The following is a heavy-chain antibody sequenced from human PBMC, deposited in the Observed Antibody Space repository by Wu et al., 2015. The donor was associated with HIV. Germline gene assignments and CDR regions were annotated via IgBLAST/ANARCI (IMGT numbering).Heavy chain of an antibody. CDR3: ARGGTMVRGPTYPYEYFQH. CDR1: GYIFTSYY. CDR2: IIPIFGTA. J-gene: IGHJ1*01. Sequence: QVQLVQSGAEVKKPGASVKVSCEASGYIFTSYYMHWVRQAPGQGLEWMGRIIPIFGTANYAQKFQGRVTITADESTSTAYMELSSLRSEDTAVYYCARGGTMVRGPTYPYEYFQHWGQGTLVTVSS. V-gene: IGHV1-69*18. D-gene: IGHD3-10*01.